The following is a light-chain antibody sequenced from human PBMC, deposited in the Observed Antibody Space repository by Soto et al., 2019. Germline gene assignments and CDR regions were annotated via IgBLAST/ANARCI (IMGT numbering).Light chain of an antibody. CDR2: GAS. CDR1: QSVRDNY. CDR3: KQYGSSPLT. V-gene: IGKV3-20*01. Sequence: EIVLTQSPGTVSLSPGERATLSCRASQSVRDNYLAWYQQKPGQAPSLLIYGASSRATGIPDRFSGSGSGTDFTLTISRLEPEDFAVYYCKQYGSSPLTVGGGTKVDIK. J-gene: IGKJ4*01.